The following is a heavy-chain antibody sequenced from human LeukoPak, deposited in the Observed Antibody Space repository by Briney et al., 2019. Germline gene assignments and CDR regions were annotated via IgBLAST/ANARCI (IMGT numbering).Heavy chain of an antibody. V-gene: IGHV3-21*01. CDR1: GFTFSSYS. CDR2: VSSSSSYI. J-gene: IGHJ4*02. Sequence: PGGSLRLFCAASGFTFSSYSMNWVRQAPGKGLEWVSSVSSSSSYIYYADSVKGRFTISRDNAKNSLYLQMSSLRAEDTAVYYCARDLGSGWYWGYFDYWGQGTLVTVSS. D-gene: IGHD6-19*01. CDR3: ARDLGSGWYWGYFDY.